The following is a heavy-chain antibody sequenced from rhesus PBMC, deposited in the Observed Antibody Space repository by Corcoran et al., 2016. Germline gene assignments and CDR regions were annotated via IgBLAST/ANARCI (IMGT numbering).Heavy chain of an antibody. CDR3: ARGNSGSWNVFGY. CDR1: GGFISSSY. J-gene: IGHJ4*01. Sequence: QLKLQESGPGLVKPSETLSVTCAVSGGFISSSYWSWIRQAPGKGLEWIGFNYGSGSSTNYNPTLKSRVTLSVDTSKNQLSLKLSSVTTADAAMYYCARGNSGSWNVFGYWGQGVLVTVSS. V-gene: IGHV4-169*01. D-gene: IGHD6-25*01. CDR2: NYGSGSST.